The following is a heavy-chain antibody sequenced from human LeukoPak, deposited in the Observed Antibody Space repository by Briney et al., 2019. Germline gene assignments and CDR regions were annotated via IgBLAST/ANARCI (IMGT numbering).Heavy chain of an antibody. CDR1: GGSFNGYY. J-gene: IGHJ4*02. V-gene: IGHV4-34*01. D-gene: IGHD1-26*01. CDR2: INHSGST. CDR3: ASPREVGATTAPFDY. Sequence: SETLSLTCAVYGGSFNGYYWSWIRQPPGKGLEWIGEINHSGSTNYNPSLKSRVTISVDTSKNQFSLKLSSVTAADTAVYYCASPREVGATTAPFDYWGQGTLVTVSS.